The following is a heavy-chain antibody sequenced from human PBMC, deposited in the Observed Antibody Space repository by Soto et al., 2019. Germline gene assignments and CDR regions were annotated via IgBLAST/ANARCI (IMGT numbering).Heavy chain of an antibody. CDR2: INHSGST. J-gene: IGHJ4*02. CDR1: GGSCSGYY. CDR3: ARGGRQQLIPTPISYKIDY. V-gene: IGHV4-34*01. Sequence: QVQLQQWGAGLLKPSETLSLTCAVYGGSCSGYYWSWIRQPPGKGLEWIGEINHSGSTNYNPSLMSRVTISVDMSKNQIALKLSSVTAADTAVYYCARGGRQQLIPTPISYKIDYWGQGTLVTVSS. D-gene: IGHD6-13*01.